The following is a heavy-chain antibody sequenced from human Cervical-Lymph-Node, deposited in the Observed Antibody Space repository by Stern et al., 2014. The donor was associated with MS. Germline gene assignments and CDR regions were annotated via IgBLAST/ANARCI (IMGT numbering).Heavy chain of an antibody. V-gene: IGHV1-2*02. CDR2: INPDSGYT. CDR1: GYIFTGYY. J-gene: IGHJ3*01. D-gene: IGHD2-21*02. CDR3: ARNSAFGVTPGTHAFDL. Sequence: VQLVESGAEVKMPGTSVTVSCKTSGYIFTGYYMHWVRQAPGQGLEWMGWINPDSGYTNYAQKFRGRVTMTTDTSLSTAYMELSNVRPDDTAVFFCARNSAFGVTPGTHAFDLWGQGTIVTVSS.